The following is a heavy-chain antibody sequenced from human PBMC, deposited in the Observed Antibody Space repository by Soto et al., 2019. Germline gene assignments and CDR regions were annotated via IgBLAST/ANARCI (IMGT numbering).Heavy chain of an antibody. CDR1: GYTFTSYD. Sequence: QVQLVQCGAEVKKPGASVKVSCKPSGYTFTSYDINWVRQDTGQGLEWMGWMNPNSGNTDYAQKFQGSATLTRNTSINTAYMDLSSLRSEDTAVYYCARVRYCDRSTCYRLHYYYYVAMDVWGQGTTVTVSS. D-gene: IGHD2-2*02. CDR2: MNPNSGNT. V-gene: IGHV1-8*01. J-gene: IGHJ6*02. CDR3: ARVRYCDRSTCYRLHYYYYVAMDV.